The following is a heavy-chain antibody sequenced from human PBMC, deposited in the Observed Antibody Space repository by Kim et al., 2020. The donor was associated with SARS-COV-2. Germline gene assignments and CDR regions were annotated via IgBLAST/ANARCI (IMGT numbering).Heavy chain of an antibody. CDR3: ARDLRAVAGTWVGYFDP. D-gene: IGHD6-19*01. J-gene: IGHJ4*02. CDR1: GGTMSSCY. CDR2: MYDGGTT. V-gene: IGHV4-59*01. Sequence: SETLSLTCSVSGGTMSSCYWTWIRQTPGKGLEWIGNMYDGGTTNYNPSLTSRVTISIDTAKNQFSLKLTSVTAPDTAIYYCARDLRAVAGTWVGYFDPWGQGTQVSVSS.